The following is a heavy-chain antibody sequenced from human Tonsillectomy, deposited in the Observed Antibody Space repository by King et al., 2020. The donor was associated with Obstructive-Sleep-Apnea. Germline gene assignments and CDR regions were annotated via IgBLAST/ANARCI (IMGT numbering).Heavy chain of an antibody. Sequence: QLVQSGGGLVQPGRSLRLSCAASGFTFDDYAMHWVRQAPGKGLEWVSGISWNSGSIGYADSVKGRFTISRDNAKNSLYLQMNSLRAEDTALYYCAKDKGRYYGSGTRGVDYWGQGTLVTVSS. J-gene: IGHJ4*02. CDR2: ISWNSGSI. CDR3: AKDKGRYYGSGTRGVDY. V-gene: IGHV3-9*01. CDR1: GFTFDDYA. D-gene: IGHD3-10*01.